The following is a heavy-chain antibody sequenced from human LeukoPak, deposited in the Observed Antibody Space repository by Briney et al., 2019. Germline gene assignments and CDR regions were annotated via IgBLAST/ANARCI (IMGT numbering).Heavy chain of an antibody. Sequence: ASVKVSCKASGYTFTGYYMHWLRQAPGQGLEWMGWINPNSGGTNYAQKFQGRVTMTRDTSISTAYMDLNWLRSDDTAVFYCAKDRSFGGNSDYFDYWGQGTLVTVSS. J-gene: IGHJ4*02. D-gene: IGHD4-23*01. CDR1: GYTFTGYY. V-gene: IGHV1-2*02. CDR3: AKDRSFGGNSDYFDY. CDR2: INPNSGGT.